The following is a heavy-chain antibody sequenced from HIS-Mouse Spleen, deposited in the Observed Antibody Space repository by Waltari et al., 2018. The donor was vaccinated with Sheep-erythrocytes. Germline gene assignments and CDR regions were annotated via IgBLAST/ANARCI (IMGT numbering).Heavy chain of an antibody. CDR2: SNPSRGGT. CDR1: GYTFTGYY. CDR3: ARGYYDFWSGSALGAFDI. V-gene: IGHV1-2*02. Sequence: QVQLVQSGAEVKKPGASVKVSCKASGYTFTGYYMHWVRQAPGTGLEWMGWSNPSRGGTNYEQKVKGRVNMTRDRSISTAYMELSRLRADDTAVYYCARGYYDFWSGSALGAFDIWGQGTMVTVSS. D-gene: IGHD3-3*01. J-gene: IGHJ3*02.